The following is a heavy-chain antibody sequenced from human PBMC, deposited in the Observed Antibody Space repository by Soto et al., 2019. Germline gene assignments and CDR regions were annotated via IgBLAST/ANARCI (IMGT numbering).Heavy chain of an antibody. J-gene: IGHJ3*02. D-gene: IGHD5-18*01. Sequence: PSETLSLTCTVSGGSISSYYWSWIRQPPGKGLEWIGYIYYSGSTNYNPSLKSRVTISVDTSKNQFSLKLSSVTAADTAVYYCARDTADTAMTQTKGAFHIWVQGTMVTVSS. CDR3: ARDTADTAMTQTKGAFHI. CDR1: GGSISSYY. CDR2: IYYSGST. V-gene: IGHV4-59*01.